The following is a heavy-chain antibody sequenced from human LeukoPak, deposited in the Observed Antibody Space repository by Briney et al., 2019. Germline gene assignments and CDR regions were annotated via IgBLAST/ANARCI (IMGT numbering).Heavy chain of an antibody. J-gene: IGHJ3*02. CDR2: FDPEDGET. Sequence: ASVKVSCKVSGYTLTELSMHWVRQAPGKGLEWMGGFDPEDGETIYAQKFQGRVTMTEDTSTDTAYMELSSLRSEDTAVYYCATAAVEFPFVVNDACDIWGRGTMVTVSS. CDR3: ATAAVEFPFVVNDACDI. CDR1: GYTLTELS. V-gene: IGHV1-24*01. D-gene: IGHD4-23*01.